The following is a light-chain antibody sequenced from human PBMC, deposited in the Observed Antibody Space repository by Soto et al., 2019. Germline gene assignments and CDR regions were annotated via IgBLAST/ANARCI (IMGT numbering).Light chain of an antibody. Sequence: DIQMTQSPSSLSASVGDRVTITCRASQTISTYLNWYQQKPGKAPKLLIYAASSLQSGVPPRFSGSGSGTDFTLTISSLQPEDFAIYYCQQSDTIPCTFGQGTKVDIK. J-gene: IGKJ1*01. V-gene: IGKV1-39*01. CDR3: QQSDTIPCT. CDR1: QTISTY. CDR2: AAS.